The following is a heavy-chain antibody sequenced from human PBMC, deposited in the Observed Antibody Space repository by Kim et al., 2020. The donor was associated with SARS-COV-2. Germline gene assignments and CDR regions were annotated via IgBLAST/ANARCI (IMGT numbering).Heavy chain of an antibody. Sequence: SETLSLTCTVSGGSISSYYWSWIRQPPGKGLEWIGYIYYSGSTNYNPSLKSRVTISVDTSKNQFSLKLSSVTAADTAVYYCARAGYSGYDLTLFDYWGQGTLVTVSS. CDR1: GGSISSYY. D-gene: IGHD5-12*01. J-gene: IGHJ4*02. CDR3: ARAGYSGYDLTLFDY. CDR2: IYYSGST. V-gene: IGHV4-59*01.